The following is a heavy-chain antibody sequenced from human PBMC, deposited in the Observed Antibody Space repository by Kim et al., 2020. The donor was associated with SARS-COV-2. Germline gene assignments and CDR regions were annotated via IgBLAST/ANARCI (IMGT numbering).Heavy chain of an antibody. CDR1: GYSFTSYW. CDR3: ARYLGPHSGYDGDDRYYYYGMDV. CDR2: IYPGDSDT. J-gene: IGHJ6*02. Sequence: GESLKISCKGSGYSFTSYWIGWVRQMPGKGLEWMGIIYPGDSDTRYSPLFQGQVTISADKSTSTAYLQWSSLKASDTAMYYCARYLGPHSGYDGDDRYYYYGMDVWGQGTTVTVSS. D-gene: IGHD5-12*01. V-gene: IGHV5-51*01.